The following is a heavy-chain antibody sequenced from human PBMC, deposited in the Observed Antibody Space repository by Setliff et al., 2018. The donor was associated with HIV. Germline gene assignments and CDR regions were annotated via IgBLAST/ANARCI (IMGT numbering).Heavy chain of an antibody. D-gene: IGHD3-10*01. Sequence: KTSETLSLTCTVSGGSINTGHYYWSWIRHHPGKGLEWIAYIYYTGNTYFNPSLKSRITISIDTSKNQFSLKMSSVTAADTAVYYCARDRYAGEIDYWGQGTLVTV. V-gene: IGHV4-31*03. CDR3: ARDRYAGEIDY. CDR1: GGSINTGHYY. J-gene: IGHJ4*02. CDR2: IYYTGNT.